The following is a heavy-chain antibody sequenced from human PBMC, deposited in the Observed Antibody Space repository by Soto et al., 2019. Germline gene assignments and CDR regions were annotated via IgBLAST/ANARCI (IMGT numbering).Heavy chain of an antibody. CDR1: GGTFSSYA. CDR2: IIPIFGTA. V-gene: IGHV1-69*13. Sequence: SVKVSCKASGGTFSSYAISWVRQAPGQGLEWMGGIIPIFGTANYAQKFQGRVTITADESTSTAYMELSSLRSEDTAVYYCARDGLYDYYGSGSAFDYWGQGTLVTVSS. J-gene: IGHJ4*02. D-gene: IGHD3-10*01. CDR3: ARDGLYDYYGSGSAFDY.